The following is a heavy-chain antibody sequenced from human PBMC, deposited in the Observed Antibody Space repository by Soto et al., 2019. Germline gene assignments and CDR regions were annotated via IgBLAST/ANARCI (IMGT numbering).Heavy chain of an antibody. CDR1: GFTFSSYV. V-gene: IGHV3-23*01. D-gene: IGHD3-3*01. Sequence: PGGCLGLACAASGFTFSSYVMSGVRQAPGKGLEWVSAISGSGGSTYYADSVKGRFTISRDNSKNTLYLQMNSLRAEDTAVYYCAKDNRLVRYYDFWSGPSFDYWGQGTLVTVSS. CDR3: AKDNRLVRYYDFWSGPSFDY. J-gene: IGHJ4*02. CDR2: ISGSGGST.